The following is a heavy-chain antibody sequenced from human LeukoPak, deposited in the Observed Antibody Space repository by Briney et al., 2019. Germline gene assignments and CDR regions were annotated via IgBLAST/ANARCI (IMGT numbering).Heavy chain of an antibody. CDR1: SGSISSYY. J-gene: IGHJ4*02. Sequence: SETLSLTCTVSSGSISSYYWSWIRQPPGKGLEWIGYIYYSGSTNYSPSLKSRVTISVDTSKNQFSLKLSSVTAADTAVYYCARLAVRGVLYYFDYWGQGTLVTVSS. V-gene: IGHV4-59*08. CDR2: IYYSGST. CDR3: ARLAVRGVLYYFDY. D-gene: IGHD3-10*01.